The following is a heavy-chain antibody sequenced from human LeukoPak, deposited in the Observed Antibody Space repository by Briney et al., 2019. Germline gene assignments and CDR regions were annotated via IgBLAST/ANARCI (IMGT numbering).Heavy chain of an antibody. Sequence: LRLSCAASGFTFSSYAMSWVRQAPGKGLEWVGFIRSKAYGGTTEYAASVKGRFTIPRDDSKSIAYLQMNSLKTEDTAVYYCTRVGDYDFWSGYYPFLYDYWGQGTLVTVSS. D-gene: IGHD3-3*01. J-gene: IGHJ4*02. CDR2: IRSKAYGGTT. V-gene: IGHV3-49*04. CDR3: TRVGDYDFWSGYYPFLYDY. CDR1: GFTFSSYA.